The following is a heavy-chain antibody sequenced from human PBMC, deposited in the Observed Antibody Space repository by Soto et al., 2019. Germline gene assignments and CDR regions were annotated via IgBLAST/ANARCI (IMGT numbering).Heavy chain of an antibody. CDR3: ARTSYDSSGTAADP. CDR1: CGSISSGNNY. Sequence: PSETLSLTCTVSCGSISSGNNYWSWIRQHPGKGLEWIGYIYYSGSTYYNPSLKSRVTISVDTSKNQFSLKLSSVTAADTAVYYCARTSYDSSGTAADPWGQGTLVTVS. CDR2: IYYSGST. J-gene: IGHJ5*02. V-gene: IGHV4-31*03. D-gene: IGHD3-22*01.